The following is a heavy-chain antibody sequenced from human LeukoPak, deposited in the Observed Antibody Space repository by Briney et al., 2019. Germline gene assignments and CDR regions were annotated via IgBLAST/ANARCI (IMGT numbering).Heavy chain of an antibody. V-gene: IGHV3-30*18. CDR3: AKSRGYSNGLGWFDP. CDR2: ISYDGSNK. J-gene: IGHJ5*02. Sequence: GGSLRLSCAASGFTFSTYGMHWVRQAPGKGLEWVAVISYDGSNKYYADSVKGRFTISRDNSKNTLYLQMNSLRAEDTAIFYCAKSRGYSNGLGWFDPWGQGTLVTVSS. D-gene: IGHD6-19*01. CDR1: GFTFSTYG.